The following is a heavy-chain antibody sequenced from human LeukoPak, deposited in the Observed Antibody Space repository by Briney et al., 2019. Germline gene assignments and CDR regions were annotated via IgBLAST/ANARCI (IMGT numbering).Heavy chain of an antibody. V-gene: IGHV4-39*07. CDR3: ARDRLGRGNAFDI. D-gene: IGHD7-27*01. Sequence: SETLSLTCTVSGGSISSSSYYWGWIRQPPGKGLEWIGSIYYSGSTYYNPSLKSRVTISVDTSKNQFSLKLSSVTAADTAVYYCARDRLGRGNAFDIWGQGTMVTVSS. CDR1: GGSISSSSYY. J-gene: IGHJ3*02. CDR2: IYYSGST.